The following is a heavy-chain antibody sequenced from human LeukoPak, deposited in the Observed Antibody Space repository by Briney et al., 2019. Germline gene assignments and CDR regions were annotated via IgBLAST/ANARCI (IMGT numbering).Heavy chain of an antibody. CDR1: GGSISSYY. V-gene: IGHV4-59*08. J-gene: IGHJ3*02. CDR3: ARHSIIGGTEYAFDI. Sequence: SETLSLTCTVSGGSISSYYWSWIRQPPGKGLEWIGYIYYSGSTNYSPSLKSRVTISVDTSKNQFSLKLSSVTAADTAVYYCARHSIIGGTEYAFDIWGQGTMVTVSS. CDR2: IYYSGST. D-gene: IGHD2-15*01.